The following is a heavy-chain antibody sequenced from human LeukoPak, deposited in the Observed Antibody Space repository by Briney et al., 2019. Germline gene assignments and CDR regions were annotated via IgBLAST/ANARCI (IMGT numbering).Heavy chain of an antibody. Sequence: GGSLRLSCGASGFSFSTYWMDWVRQAPGKGLEWVAGIKTDGSHADYADSVRGRFTVSRDNTENSLYLQMHSLRVDDTAVYYCASDRAYSQFDYWGQGTLVTVSS. CDR3: ASDRAYSQFDY. V-gene: IGHV3-7*01. D-gene: IGHD2-15*01. CDR2: IKTDGSHA. J-gene: IGHJ4*02. CDR1: GFSFSTYW.